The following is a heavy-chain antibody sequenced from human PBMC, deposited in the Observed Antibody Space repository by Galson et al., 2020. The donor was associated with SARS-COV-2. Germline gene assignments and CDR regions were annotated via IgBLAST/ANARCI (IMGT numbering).Heavy chain of an antibody. Sequence: SETLSLTCAVSGAAIYSDDSSWSWIRQTPGKGLEYIGYIYYSGTTDYNPSLKSRVTISMDTSKNQFSLRLTSLTAADTAVYYCAREVVKCNSSNCYLGSFDVWGQGTMVTVSS. CDR1: GAAIYSDDSS. CDR2: IYYSGTT. CDR3: AREVVKCNSSNCYLGSFDV. V-gene: IGHV4-30-4*07. D-gene: IGHD2-2*01. J-gene: IGHJ3*01.